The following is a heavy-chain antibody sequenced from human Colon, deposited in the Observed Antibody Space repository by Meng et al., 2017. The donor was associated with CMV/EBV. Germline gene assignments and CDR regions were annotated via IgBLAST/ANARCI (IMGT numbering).Heavy chain of an antibody. CDR2: IHYSGAT. V-gene: IGHV4-59*01. Sequence: SETLSLTCTVSGASITPYFWSWVRQPPGRPLEWIVHIHYSGATKFNPSLKGRFAISVDTSKNQFTLSLNFVTAADTATYFCARERALYTNSKYYYDGMDVWGLGTTVTVSS. CDR1: GASITPYF. CDR3: ARERALYTNSKYYYDGMDV. J-gene: IGHJ6*02. D-gene: IGHD2-2*02.